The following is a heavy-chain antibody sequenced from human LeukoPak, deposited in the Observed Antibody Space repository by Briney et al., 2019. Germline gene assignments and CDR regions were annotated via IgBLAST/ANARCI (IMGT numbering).Heavy chain of an antibody. J-gene: IGHJ5*02. Sequence: GGSERLSCAASGFTVSSNYMSWVRQAPEKGLEWVSIIYSDGTKYYADSVKGRFTISRDNSKNTVSLQMNSLRAEDTALYYCARDLDWGAFDAWGQGTLVTVSS. CDR1: GFTVSSNY. CDR2: IYSDGTK. V-gene: IGHV3-53*01. D-gene: IGHD3-9*01. CDR3: ARDLDWGAFDA.